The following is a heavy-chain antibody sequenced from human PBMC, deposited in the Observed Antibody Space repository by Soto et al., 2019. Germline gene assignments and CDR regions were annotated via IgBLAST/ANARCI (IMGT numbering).Heavy chain of an antibody. CDR2: ISTYSGDP. Sequence: ASVKVSCKASGYSFTSNAITWVRQAPGQGLEWMGWISTYSGDPNYAQKFQGRVTMTTDTSTNTAYMELRSLRSDDTAVYYCARQMISGSYGSLPFDPWGQGTLVTVSS. D-gene: IGHD1-26*01. CDR3: ARQMISGSYGSLPFDP. CDR1: GYSFTSNA. V-gene: IGHV1-18*04. J-gene: IGHJ5*02.